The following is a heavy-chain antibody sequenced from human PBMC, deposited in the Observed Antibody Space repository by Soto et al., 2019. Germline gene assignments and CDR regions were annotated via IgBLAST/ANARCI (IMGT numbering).Heavy chain of an antibody. V-gene: IGHV4-59*08. D-gene: IGHD6-19*01. CDR3: ARHDGSGWSQYYFDY. Sequence: PSETLSLTCTVSGGSISSYYLILIRQPPGKGLEWIGYIYYSGSTNYNPSLKSRVTISVDTSKNQFSLKLSSVTAADTAVYYCARHDGSGWSQYYFDYWGQGTLVTVSS. CDR2: IYYSGST. J-gene: IGHJ4*02. CDR1: GGSISSYY.